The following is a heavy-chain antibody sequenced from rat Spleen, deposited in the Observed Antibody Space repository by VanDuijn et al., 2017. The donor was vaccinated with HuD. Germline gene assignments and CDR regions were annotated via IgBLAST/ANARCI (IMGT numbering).Heavy chain of an antibody. CDR2: ISPSGVT. CDR3: VRQDTSGYSNWFAY. J-gene: IGHJ3*01. CDR1: GFTFSSFP. V-gene: IGHV5-25*01. D-gene: IGHD4-3*01. Sequence: EVQLVESGGGLVQPGRSLKLSCAASGFTFSSFPMAWVRQAPTKGLEWVASISPSGVTYYRDSVKGRFTVSRENAKSTLYLLMDSLRSEDTATYYCVRQDTSGYSNWFAYWGQGTLVTVSS.